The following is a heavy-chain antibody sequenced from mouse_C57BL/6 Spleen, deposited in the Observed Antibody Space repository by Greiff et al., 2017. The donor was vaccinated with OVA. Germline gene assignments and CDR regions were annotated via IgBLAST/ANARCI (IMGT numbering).Heavy chain of an antibody. Sequence: EVQRVESGAELVRPGASVTLSCTASGFNIKDDYMHWVKQRPEQGLEWIGWIDPATGATEYASTFPGTATITADTSANTAYLQHSSLTSEDTAGDYCTTGMDYWGQGTSVTVSS. CDR2: IDPATGAT. V-gene: IGHV14-4*01. J-gene: IGHJ4*01. CDR3: TTGMDY. CDR1: GFNIKDDY.